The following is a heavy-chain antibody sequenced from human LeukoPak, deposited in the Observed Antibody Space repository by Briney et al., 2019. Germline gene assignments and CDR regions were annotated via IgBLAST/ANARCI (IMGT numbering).Heavy chain of an antibody. V-gene: IGHV1-18*01. CDR3: ARDRMEVLRYFDWFGGYYMDV. Sequence: ASVKVSCKASGYTFTSYGISWVRQAPAQGLEWMGWISAYNGNTNYAQKLQGRVTMTTDTSTSTAYMELRSLRSDDTAVYYCARDRMEVLRYFDWFGGYYMDVWGKGTTVTVSS. J-gene: IGHJ6*03. CDR1: GYTFTSYG. D-gene: IGHD3-9*01. CDR2: ISAYNGNT.